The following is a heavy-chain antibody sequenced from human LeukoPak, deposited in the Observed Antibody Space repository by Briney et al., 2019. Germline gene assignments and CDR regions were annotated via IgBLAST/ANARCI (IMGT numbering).Heavy chain of an antibody. V-gene: IGHV3-11*01. CDR3: VKAGTITMIVVIPPGGY. CDR2: ISGNGGVI. J-gene: IGHJ4*02. CDR1: GFTFSDNY. Sequence: PGGSLRLSCAASGFTFSDNYMTWVRQAPGKGLEWLSYISGNGGVIQYADSVKGRFTISRDNSKNTLYLQMNSLRAEDTAVYYCVKAGTITMIVVIPPGGYWGQGTLVTVSS. D-gene: IGHD3-22*01.